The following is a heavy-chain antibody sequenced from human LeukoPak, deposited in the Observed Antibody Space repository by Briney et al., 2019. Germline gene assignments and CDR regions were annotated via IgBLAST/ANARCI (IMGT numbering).Heavy chain of an antibody. CDR1: GFTFSSYA. Sequence: GGSLRLSCAASGFTFSSYAMSWVRHAPGKGLEWVSDISGSGGSTYYAGSVKGRFTISRDNSKNTLYLQMNRLRAEDTAVYYRAKRGLAAALFRWGQGTLVTVSS. CDR2: ISGSGGST. V-gene: IGHV3-23*01. D-gene: IGHD6-13*01. CDR3: AKRGLAAALFR. J-gene: IGHJ4*02.